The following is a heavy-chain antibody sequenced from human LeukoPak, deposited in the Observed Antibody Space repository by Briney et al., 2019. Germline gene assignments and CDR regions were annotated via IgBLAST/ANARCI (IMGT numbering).Heavy chain of an antibody. J-gene: IGHJ3*02. CDR1: GYTFSSYG. CDR2: IWYDGSNK. Sequence: GGSLRLSCAVSGYTFSSYGMHWVRQAPGKGLEWVAFIWYDGSNKYYADSVKGRFTISRDNSKNTLYLQMNSLRAEDTAVYYCAKELNYYDSSERNAFDIWGQGTMVTVSS. D-gene: IGHD3-22*01. CDR3: AKELNYYDSSERNAFDI. V-gene: IGHV3-30*02.